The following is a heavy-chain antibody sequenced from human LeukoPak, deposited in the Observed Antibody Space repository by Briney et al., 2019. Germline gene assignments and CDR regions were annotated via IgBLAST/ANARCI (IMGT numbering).Heavy chain of an antibody. CDR3: ARGPSLRDCSSTSCVFWSVAGIDFGLSGRYDF. V-gene: IGHV3-48*04. Sequence: GGSLRLSCAASGFTFSSYSMNWVRQAPGKGLEWVSYISSSSSTIYYADSVKGRFTISRDNAKNSLYLQMNSLRAEDTAVYYCARGPSLRDCSSTSCVFWSVAGIDFGLSGRYDFWGQGALVTVSS. CDR2: ISSSSSTI. J-gene: IGHJ4*02. CDR1: GFTFSSYS. D-gene: IGHD2-2*01.